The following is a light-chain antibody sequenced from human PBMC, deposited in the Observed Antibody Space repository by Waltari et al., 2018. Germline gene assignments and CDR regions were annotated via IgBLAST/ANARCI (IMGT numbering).Light chain of an antibody. CDR3: QSHDSSLRAYV. V-gene: IGLV1-40*01. CDR1: SPDLGPADH. J-gene: IGLJ1*01. Sequence: QSVLTQPPSVSGAPGQRVTIPSTARSPDLGPADHVHWYHPLPGPAPNLLIYDNNNRPSGVPDRFSASKSGTSASLAITGLQAEDEADYYCQSHDSSLRAYVFGTGTKVTVL. CDR2: DNN.